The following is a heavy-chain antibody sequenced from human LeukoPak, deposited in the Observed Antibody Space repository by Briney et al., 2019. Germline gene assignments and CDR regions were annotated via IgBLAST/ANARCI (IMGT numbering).Heavy chain of an antibody. CDR1: GGSISSYY. Sequence: SETLSLTCTVSGGSISSYYWSWIRQPPGKGLEWTGYVFHSGSTNYNPSLKSRVTISVDTSKNQFSLKLTSVTAADTAVYYCARDSSGYYRIDYWGQGTLVTVSS. J-gene: IGHJ4*02. D-gene: IGHD3-22*01. V-gene: IGHV4-59*08. CDR2: VFHSGST. CDR3: ARDSSGYYRIDY.